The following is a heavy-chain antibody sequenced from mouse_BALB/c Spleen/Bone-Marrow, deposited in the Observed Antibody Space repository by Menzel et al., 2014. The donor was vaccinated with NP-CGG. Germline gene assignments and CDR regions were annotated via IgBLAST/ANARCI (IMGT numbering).Heavy chain of an antibody. V-gene: IGHV1-66*01. D-gene: IGHD2-12*01. Sequence: VQLQQSGPELVKPGASVKISCKASGYSFTSYYIHWVKQRPGQGLEWIGWIFPGSGNTKYNEKFKGKATLTADTSSSTAYMQLSGLTSEESAGYVGAKGGDDGGDDYAMDYWGQGTTVTVSS. CDR2: IFPGSGNT. J-gene: IGHJ4*01. CDR3: AKGGDDGGDDYAMDY. CDR1: GYSFTSYY.